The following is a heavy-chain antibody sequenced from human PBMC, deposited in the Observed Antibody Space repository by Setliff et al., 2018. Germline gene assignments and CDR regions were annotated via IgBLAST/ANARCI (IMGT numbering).Heavy chain of an antibody. Sequence: GGSLRLSCAASGFTFSTYRMHWVRQAPGKGLEWVAVIWGDGGTKYHADSVKGRLTISRDNSKNTLYLQMNSLRPEDTAVYYCARTCSGSGCYAGLESWGQGTPVTVSS. V-gene: IGHV3-33*08. CDR2: IWGDGGTK. D-gene: IGHD2-15*01. J-gene: IGHJ4*02. CDR3: ARTCSGSGCYAGLES. CDR1: GFTFSTYR.